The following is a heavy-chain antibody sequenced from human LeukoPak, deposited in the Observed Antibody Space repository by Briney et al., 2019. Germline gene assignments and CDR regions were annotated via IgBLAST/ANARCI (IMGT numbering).Heavy chain of an antibody. V-gene: IGHV4-39*01. CDR1: GGSISSSSYY. J-gene: IGHJ4*02. CDR2: IYYSGST. CDR3: ARRRRRDGYPY. Sequence: PSETLSLTCTVSGGSISSSSYYWGWIRQPPGKGLEWIGSIYYSGSTYYNPSLKSRVTISVDTSKNQFSLKLSSVTAADTAVYYCARRRRRDGYPYWGQGTLVTVSS. D-gene: IGHD5-24*01.